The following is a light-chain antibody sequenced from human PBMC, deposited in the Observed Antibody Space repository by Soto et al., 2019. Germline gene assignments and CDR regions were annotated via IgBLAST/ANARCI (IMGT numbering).Light chain of an antibody. CDR1: QSLLHSNGYNY. V-gene: IGKV2-28*01. CDR2: LGS. CDR3: MQALQTPRS. Sequence: DIVMTQSPLSLPVTPGEPASISCRSSQSLLHSNGYNYLDWYLQKPGQSPQLLIYLGSNRASGVPDRFRGSGSGPDFTLKISRVEAEDVGVYYCMQALQTPRSFGQGTKLEIK. J-gene: IGKJ2*01.